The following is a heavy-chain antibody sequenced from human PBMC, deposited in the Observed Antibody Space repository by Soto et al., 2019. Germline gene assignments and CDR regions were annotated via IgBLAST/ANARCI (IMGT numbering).Heavy chain of an antibody. CDR1: GFTFSDYY. V-gene: IGHV3-11*06. CDR3: ARVPGYGDYVDWYFDL. D-gene: IGHD4-17*01. J-gene: IGHJ2*01. Sequence: QVQLVESGGGLVKPGGSLRLSCAASGFTFSDYYMSWIRQAPGKGLEWVSYISSSSSYTNYADSVKGRFTISRDNAKNSLYLQMNSLRAEDTAVYYCARVPGYGDYVDWYFDLWGRGTLVTVSS. CDR2: ISSSSSYT.